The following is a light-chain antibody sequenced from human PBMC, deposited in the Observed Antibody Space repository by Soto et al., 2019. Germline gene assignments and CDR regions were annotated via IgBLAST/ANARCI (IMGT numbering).Light chain of an antibody. J-gene: IGKJ5*01. Sequence: EIVMTQSPATLCVSPGERATLSCRASQSVSGNLAWYQQKPGQAPRLLIYDTSSRATAIPARFSGSGSGTEFTLTISSLQSEDFAVYYCQQYSKWPTFGQGTRLEIK. CDR1: QSVSGN. V-gene: IGKV3-15*01. CDR2: DTS. CDR3: QQYSKWPT.